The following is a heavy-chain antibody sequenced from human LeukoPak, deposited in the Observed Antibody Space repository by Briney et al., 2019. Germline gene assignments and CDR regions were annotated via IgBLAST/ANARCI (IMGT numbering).Heavy chain of an antibody. Sequence: SETLSLTCTVSGGSISSSSYYWGWIRQPPGKGLEWIGSIHYSGSTNYNPSLKSRVTISVDTSKNQFSLKLSSVTAADTAVYYCARHEGFTTYYYDSSGYFDYWGQGTLVTVSS. D-gene: IGHD3-22*01. V-gene: IGHV4-39*01. CDR1: GGSISSSSYY. CDR3: ARHEGFTTYYYDSSGYFDY. CDR2: IHYSGST. J-gene: IGHJ4*02.